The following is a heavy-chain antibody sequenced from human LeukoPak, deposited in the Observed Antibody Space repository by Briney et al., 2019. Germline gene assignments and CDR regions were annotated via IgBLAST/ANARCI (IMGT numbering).Heavy chain of an antibody. CDR2: MNPNSGNT. D-gene: IGHD3-10*01. V-gene: IGHV1-8*01. J-gene: IGHJ6*02. Sequence: ASVKLSCKASGYTFTRYDINWVRQATGQGLEWWGWMNPNSGNTGYAQKCQGRVTMTRNTSISTAYMELSSLRSEDTAVYYCARGFLWFGELLSSGYYGMDVWGQGTTVTVSS. CDR1: GYTFTRYD. CDR3: ARGFLWFGELLSSGYYGMDV.